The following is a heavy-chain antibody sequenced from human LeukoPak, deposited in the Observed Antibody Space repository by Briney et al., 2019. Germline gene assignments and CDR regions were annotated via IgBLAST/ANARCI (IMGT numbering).Heavy chain of an antibody. V-gene: IGHV1-8*01. CDR2: MNPNSGNT. D-gene: IGHD3-10*01. Sequence: ASVKVSCKASGYTFTSYDINWVRQATGQGLEWMGWMNPNSGNTGYAQKFQGRVTMTRNTSISTAYMELSSLRSEDTAVYYCARAPVLWFGELLNYFDYWGQGTLVTVSS. CDR1: GYTFTSYD. CDR3: ARAPVLWFGELLNYFDY. J-gene: IGHJ4*02.